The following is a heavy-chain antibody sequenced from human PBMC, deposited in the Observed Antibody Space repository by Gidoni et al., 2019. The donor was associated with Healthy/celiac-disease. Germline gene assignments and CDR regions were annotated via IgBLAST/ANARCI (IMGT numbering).Heavy chain of an antibody. Sequence: EVQLVESGGGLVKHGGSLRLSCAASGFTFSSYSMNWVRQAPGKGLEWVSSISSSSSYIYYADSVKGRFTISRDNAKNSLYLQMNSLRAEDTAVYYCARDAFPGGVCWDVWGQGTTVTVSS. J-gene: IGHJ6*02. D-gene: IGHD2-8*02. CDR2: ISSSSSYI. V-gene: IGHV3-21*01. CDR3: ARDAFPGGVCWDV. CDR1: GFTFSSYS.